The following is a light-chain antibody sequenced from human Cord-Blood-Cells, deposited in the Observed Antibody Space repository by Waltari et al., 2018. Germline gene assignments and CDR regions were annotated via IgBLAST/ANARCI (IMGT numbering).Light chain of an antibody. Sequence: QSALTQPASVSGSPGQSITISCTGTSSDVGSYNLVSWYQQHPGKAPQLMIYEGSKRSSGVSNRFSGSKSGNTASLTISGLQAEDEADYYCCSYAGSSTVFGGGTQLTVL. V-gene: IGLV2-23*01. CDR1: SSDVGSYNL. CDR3: CSYAGSSTV. CDR2: EGS. J-gene: IGLJ7*01.